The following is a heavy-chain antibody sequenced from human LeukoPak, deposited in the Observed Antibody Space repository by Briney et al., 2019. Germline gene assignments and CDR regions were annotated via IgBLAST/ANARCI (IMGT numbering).Heavy chain of an antibody. V-gene: IGHV1-2*02. Sequence: ASVKVSCKASGYTFTGYYMHWVRQAPGQGLEWMGWINPNSGGTNYAQKFQGRATMTRDTSISTAYMELSRLRSDDTAVYYCARSLGYCSSTSCYGGLDYWGQGTLVTVSS. CDR2: INPNSGGT. CDR3: ARSLGYCSSTSCYGGLDY. CDR1: GYTFTGYY. J-gene: IGHJ4*02. D-gene: IGHD2-2*01.